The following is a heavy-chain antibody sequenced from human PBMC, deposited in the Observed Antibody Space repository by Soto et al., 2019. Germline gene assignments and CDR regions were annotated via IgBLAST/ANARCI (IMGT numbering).Heavy chain of an antibody. V-gene: IGHV3-30*18. Sequence: QVQLVESGGGMVQPGRSLRLSCAASGFTFSTYAVHWVRQAPGKGLQWVASLSHDGSNEYYSDSLRGRVTLSTDTSKTTAYLQMDNLTPEDTALYFCGKDRRDKWCSDYWGQGTLVTVSS. CDR3: GKDRRDKWCSDY. CDR2: LSHDGSNE. D-gene: IGHD2-15*01. CDR1: GFTFSTYA. J-gene: IGHJ4*02.